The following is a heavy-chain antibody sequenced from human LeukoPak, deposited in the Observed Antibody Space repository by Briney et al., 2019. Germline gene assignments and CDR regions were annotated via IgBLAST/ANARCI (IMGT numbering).Heavy chain of an antibody. CDR2: LYPGKSVN. CDR3: ACQKYGSPWFDP. CDR1: AYLFSTYW. D-gene: IGHD6-6*01. Sequence: GGSLRISCRSCAYLFSTYWIGWVPQTSGKGLEWMGVLYPGKSVNRCNPSFQGQVSISVDMSISPAYLQCSSLKAADSAIYSCACQKYGSPWFDPCGQGTLITVSS. V-gene: IGHV5-51*01. J-gene: IGHJ5*02.